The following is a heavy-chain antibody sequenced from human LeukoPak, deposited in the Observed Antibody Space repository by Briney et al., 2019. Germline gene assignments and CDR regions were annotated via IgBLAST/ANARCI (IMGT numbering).Heavy chain of an antibody. CDR3: AKEPSYSSSSYFDY. CDR2: ISGSGGST. CDR1: GFTFSSYA. D-gene: IGHD6-6*01. V-gene: IGHV3-23*01. Sequence: GGSLRLSCAASGFTFSSYAMSWVRQAPGKGLEWVSAISGSGGSTYYADSVKGRFTISRDNSKNTLYLQMNSVRDEDTAVYYCAKEPSYSSSSYFDYWGQGTLVTVSS. J-gene: IGHJ4*02.